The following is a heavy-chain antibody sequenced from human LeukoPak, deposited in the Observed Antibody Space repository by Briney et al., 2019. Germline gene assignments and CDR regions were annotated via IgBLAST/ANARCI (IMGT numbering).Heavy chain of an antibody. CDR1: GYTFVTYG. CDR3: TRASFDL. V-gene: IGHV1-18*01. J-gene: IGHJ4*02. CDR2: ISTYSGNT. Sequence: ASVKVSCKASGYTFVTYGINWVRQAPGQRPEWMGWISTYSGNTKYALKFQDRVTLTRDTSTTTAYMELRSLTSDDRAVYYCTRASFDLWGQGTLVIVSS.